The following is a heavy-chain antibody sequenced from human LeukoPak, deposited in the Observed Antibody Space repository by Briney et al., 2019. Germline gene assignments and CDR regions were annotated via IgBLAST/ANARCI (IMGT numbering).Heavy chain of an antibody. CDR1: GGSFSGYY. Sequence: SETLSLTCAVYGGSFSGYYWSWIRQPPGKGLEWIGEINHSGSTNYNPSLKSRVTISVDTSKNQFSLKLSSVTAADTAVYYCARTPSRRKYYFDYWGQGTLVTVSS. J-gene: IGHJ4*02. CDR3: ARTPSRRKYYFDY. CDR2: INHSGST. V-gene: IGHV4-34*01. D-gene: IGHD1-14*01.